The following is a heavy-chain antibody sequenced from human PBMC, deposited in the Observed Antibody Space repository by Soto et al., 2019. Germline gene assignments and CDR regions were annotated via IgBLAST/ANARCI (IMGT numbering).Heavy chain of an antibody. Sequence: KPSETLSLTCTVSGGSISSGGYYWSWIRQHPGKGLEWIGYIYYSGSTYYNPSLKSRVTISVDTSKNQFSLKLSSVTAADTAVYYCARWISPAIADYYYYGMDVWGQGTTVTVSS. V-gene: IGHV4-31*03. D-gene: IGHD3-3*02. CDR3: ARWISPAIADYYYYGMDV. J-gene: IGHJ6*02. CDR2: IYYSGST. CDR1: GGSISSGGYY.